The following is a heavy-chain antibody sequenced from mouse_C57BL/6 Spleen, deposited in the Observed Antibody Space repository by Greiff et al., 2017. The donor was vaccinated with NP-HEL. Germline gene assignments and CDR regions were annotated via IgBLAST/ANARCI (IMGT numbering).Heavy chain of an antibody. CDR2: IGPSDSYT. CDR1: GYTFTSYW. V-gene: IGHV1-69*01. J-gene: IGHJ1*03. CDR3: ARKGYYGSSSYWYFDV. Sequence: QVQLQQPGAELVMPGASVKLSCKASGYTFTSYWMHWVKQRPGQGLEWIGEIGPSDSYTNYNQKFKGNSTLTVDKSSSTAYMQLSSLTSEDSAVYYCARKGYYGSSSYWYFDVWGTGTTVTVSS. D-gene: IGHD1-1*01.